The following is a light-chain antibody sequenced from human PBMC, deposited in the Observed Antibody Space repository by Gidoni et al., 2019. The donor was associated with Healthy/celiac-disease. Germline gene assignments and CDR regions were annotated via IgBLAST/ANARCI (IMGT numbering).Light chain of an antibody. CDR1: QSLGSHS. CDR3: QQYGGSPLT. V-gene: IGKV3-20*01. Sequence: DIVLTQSPGTLSLSPGARATLSCRASQSLGSHSLALYQQKPGQAPRLLIFGTSSRATGVPDRFSGSGSGADFTLIITRLEPEDFALYYCQQYGGSPLTFGGGTKIE. CDR2: GTS. J-gene: IGKJ4*01.